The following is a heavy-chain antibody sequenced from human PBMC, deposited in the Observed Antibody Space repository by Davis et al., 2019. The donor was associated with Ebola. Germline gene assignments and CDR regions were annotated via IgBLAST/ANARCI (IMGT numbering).Heavy chain of an antibody. J-gene: IGHJ6*02. CDR1: GYSSTSYW. V-gene: IGHV5-51*01. CDR3: ARQTSYYYAMDV. Sequence: GESLKISCKASGYSSTSYWIGWVRQMPGKGLEWMGIIYPGDADTRYSPSFQGQVTISADKSISTAYLQWSSLKASDTAMYYCARQTSYYYAMDVWGQRTTVTVSS. CDR2: IYPGDADT.